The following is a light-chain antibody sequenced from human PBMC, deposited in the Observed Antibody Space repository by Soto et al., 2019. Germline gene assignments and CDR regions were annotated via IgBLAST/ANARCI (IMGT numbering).Light chain of an antibody. CDR3: QQYTNTNNPWM. J-gene: IGKJ1*01. V-gene: IGKV1-5*01. CDR2: DAS. Sequence: DIQMTQSPSTLCGSVGDRVTITCRASQTISTWMAWYQQKPGKAPKLLVYDASTLQSGVASRFSGSGSGTEFTLIISGLQPDDSATYYCQQYTNTNNPWMFGQGTKVDIK. CDR1: QTISTW.